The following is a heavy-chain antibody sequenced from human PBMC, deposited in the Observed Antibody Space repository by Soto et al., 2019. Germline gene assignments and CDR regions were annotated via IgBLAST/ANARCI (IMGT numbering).Heavy chain of an antibody. Sequence: QVQLVESGGGVVQPGRSLRLSCAASGFTFSSYGMHWVRQAPGKGLEWVAVISYDGSNKYYADSVKGRFTISRDNSKNPLYLQMNSLRAEDTAVYYCAKDQDRLGGSGSYLGWYFDYWGQGTLVTVSS. CDR3: AKDQDRLGGSGSYLGWYFDY. D-gene: IGHD3-10*01. J-gene: IGHJ4*02. CDR2: ISYDGSNK. V-gene: IGHV3-30*18. CDR1: GFTFSSYG.